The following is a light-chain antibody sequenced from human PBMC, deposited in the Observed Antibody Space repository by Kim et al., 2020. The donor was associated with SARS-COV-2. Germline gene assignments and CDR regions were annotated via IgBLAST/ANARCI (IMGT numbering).Light chain of an antibody. CDR2: AAS. J-gene: IGKJ5*01. V-gene: IGKV1-39*01. CDR1: QSISSY. CDR3: QQSYSTLIT. Sequence: DIQMTQSPSSLSASVGDRVTITCRASQSISSYLNWYQQKPGKAPKLLIYAASSLQSGVPSRFSGSGSGTAFTLTISSLHPEDFETSYCQQSYSTLITFGQGTRLEIK.